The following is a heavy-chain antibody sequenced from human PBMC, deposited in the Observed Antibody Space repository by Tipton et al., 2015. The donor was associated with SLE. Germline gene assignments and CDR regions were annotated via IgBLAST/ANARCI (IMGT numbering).Heavy chain of an antibody. D-gene: IGHD2-21*01. V-gene: IGHV4-61*02. CDR3: AREGISYCGGDCHGSFDY. J-gene: IGHJ4*02. CDR1: GDSMNSGVYY. CDR2: IFSSGNT. Sequence: TLSLTRTVSGDSMNSGVYYWSWLRQPAGKGLEWIGRIFSSGNTIYNPSLKSRVTISEDTSKNQFSLRLSSVTAADTAVYYCAREGISYCGGDCHGSFDYWGQGSLVTVSS.